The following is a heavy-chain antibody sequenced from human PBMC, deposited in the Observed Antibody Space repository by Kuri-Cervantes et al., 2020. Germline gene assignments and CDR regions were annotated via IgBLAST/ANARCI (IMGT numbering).Heavy chain of an antibody. CDR1: GGTFSSYA. Sequence: SSVKVSCKASGGTFSSYAISWVRQAPGQGLEWMGGIIPIFGTANYARKFQGRVTITADKSTSTAYMELSSLRSEDTAVYYCARARPLPYYDSSGYYFNAFDIWGQGTMVTVSS. J-gene: IGHJ3*02. CDR3: ARARPLPYYDSSGYYFNAFDI. CDR2: IIPIFGTA. D-gene: IGHD3-22*01. V-gene: IGHV1-69*06.